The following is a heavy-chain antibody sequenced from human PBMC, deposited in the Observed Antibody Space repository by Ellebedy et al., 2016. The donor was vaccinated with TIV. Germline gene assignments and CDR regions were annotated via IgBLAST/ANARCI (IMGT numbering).Heavy chain of an antibody. Sequence: ASSVKVSCKVSGYTLTELSMHWVRQAPGKGLEWMGGFDPEDGETIYAQKFQGRVTMTEDTSTDTAYMELSSLRSEDTAVYYCATGNKYQLLWRVYFQHWGQGTLVTVSS. D-gene: IGHD2-2*01. CDR2: FDPEDGET. V-gene: IGHV1-24*01. CDR3: ATGNKYQLLWRVYFQH. CDR1: GYTLTELS. J-gene: IGHJ1*01.